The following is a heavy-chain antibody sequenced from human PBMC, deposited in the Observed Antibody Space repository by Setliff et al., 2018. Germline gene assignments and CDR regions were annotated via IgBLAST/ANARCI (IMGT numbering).Heavy chain of an antibody. Sequence: ASVKVSCKTSGYTFTRYCIHWVRQAPGQGLEWVGWINPHTGSKEFAPRFLGRVTLTTDTSIDTAFMELSRLSSDDTAVYFCVKPSTGWYWFETWGQGTLVTVSS. CDR1: GYTFTRYC. D-gene: IGHD6-19*01. CDR2: INPHTGSK. CDR3: VKPSTGWYWFET. V-gene: IGHV1-2*02. J-gene: IGHJ5*02.